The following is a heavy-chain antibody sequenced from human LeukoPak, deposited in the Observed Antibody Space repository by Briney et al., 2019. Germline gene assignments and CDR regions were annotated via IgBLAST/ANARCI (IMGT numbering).Heavy chain of an antibody. V-gene: IGHV4-39*01. CDR2: IYYSGST. J-gene: IGHJ4*02. Sequence: SETLSLPCTVSGDSISSRSYFWGWIRQPPGKGLEWIGSIYYSGSTYYNPSLKSRVTISVDTSKNQFSLKLSSVTAADTAVYYCARRYYDILTGPVYFDYWGQGTLVTVSS. CDR3: ARRYYDILTGPVYFDY. D-gene: IGHD3-9*01. CDR1: GDSISSRSYF.